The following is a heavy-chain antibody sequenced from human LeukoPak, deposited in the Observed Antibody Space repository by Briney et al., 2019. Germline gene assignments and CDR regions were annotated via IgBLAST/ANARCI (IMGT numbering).Heavy chain of an antibody. J-gene: IGHJ3*02. CDR3: ARWTCSGGSCDPGYAFDI. Sequence: PSETLSLTCTVSGGSISSYYWRWIRQPPGKGLEWIGYIYYNGSTNYYHSLKSRVTFSVDSSKTQFSLKLSSVTAADTAVYYCARWTCSGGSCDPGYAFDIWGQGTMVTVSS. D-gene: IGHD2-15*01. CDR1: GGSISSYY. V-gene: IGHV4-59*01. CDR2: IYYNGST.